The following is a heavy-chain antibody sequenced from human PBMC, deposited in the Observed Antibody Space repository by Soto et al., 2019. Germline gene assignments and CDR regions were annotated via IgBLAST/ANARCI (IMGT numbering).Heavy chain of an antibody. J-gene: IGHJ6*02. CDR2: IYYSGST. V-gene: IGHV4-61*01. CDR1: GGSVSSGSYY. Sequence: ETLSLTCTVSGGSVSSGSYYWSWIRQPPGKGLEWIGYIYYSGSTNYNPSLKSRVTISVDTSRNQFSLKLSSVTAADTAVYYCVRGEIAAVFLDVWGQGTTVTVSS. CDR3: VRGEIAAVFLDV. D-gene: IGHD6-13*01.